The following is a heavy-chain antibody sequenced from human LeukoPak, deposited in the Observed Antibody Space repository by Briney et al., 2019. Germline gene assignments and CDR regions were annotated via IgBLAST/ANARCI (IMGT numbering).Heavy chain of an antibody. CDR1: GYTFTGYY. V-gene: IGHV1-2*02. CDR3: ARSGFGSGISFDL. Sequence: ASVKVSCKASGYTFTGYYMHWVRQAPGQGLEWMGWINPNSGDTGYPQKFQGRVTMTRDTSITTAYMELSSLRSEDTAVYYCARSGFGSGISFDLWGQGTLVTVSS. J-gene: IGHJ5*02. D-gene: IGHD3-10*01. CDR2: INPNSGDT.